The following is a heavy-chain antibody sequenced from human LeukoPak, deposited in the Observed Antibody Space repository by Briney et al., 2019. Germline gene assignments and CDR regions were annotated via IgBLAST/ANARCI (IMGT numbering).Heavy chain of an antibody. V-gene: IGHV3-23*01. J-gene: IGHJ5*01. CDR2: IGSSGGGI. D-gene: IGHD7-27*01. CDR1: GFTFSTYT. CDR3: AKDGGLWVSAHWGDS. Sequence: PGGSLRLSCAASGFTFSTYTMYWVRHPPGKRLEWVSIIGSSGGGIHYADSVKGRFTVSRDDSENTLYLQMNSLRAEDTAVYYCAKDGGLWVSAHWGDSWGRGTLVTVSS.